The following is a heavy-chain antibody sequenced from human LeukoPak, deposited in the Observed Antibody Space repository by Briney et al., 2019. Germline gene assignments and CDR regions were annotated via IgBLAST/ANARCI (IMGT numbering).Heavy chain of an antibody. CDR3: ARDRLVSSYYGMDV. D-gene: IGHD3-16*01. CDR2: IYSGGST. J-gene: IGHJ6*02. V-gene: IGHV3-53*01. Sequence: GGSLRLSCAASGFTVSSNYMSWVRQAPGKGLEWVSVIYSGGSTYYADSVKGRFTISRDNSENTLYLQMNSLRAEDTAVYYCARDRLVSSYYGMDVWGQGTTVTVSS. CDR1: GFTVSSNY.